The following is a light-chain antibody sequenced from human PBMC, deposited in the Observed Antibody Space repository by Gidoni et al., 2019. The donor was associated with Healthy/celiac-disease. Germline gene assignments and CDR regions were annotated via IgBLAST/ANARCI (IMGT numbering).Light chain of an antibody. CDR2: AAS. CDR3: QQSYSTPVT. Sequence: DIQMTQSPSSLSASVGDRVTITCRASQSISSYLNWHQQKPGKAPKLLIYAASSLQSGVPSRFSGSGSGIDFTLTISSLQPEDFATYYCQQSYSTPVTFGHXTKLEIK. CDR1: QSISSY. J-gene: IGKJ2*01. V-gene: IGKV1-39*01.